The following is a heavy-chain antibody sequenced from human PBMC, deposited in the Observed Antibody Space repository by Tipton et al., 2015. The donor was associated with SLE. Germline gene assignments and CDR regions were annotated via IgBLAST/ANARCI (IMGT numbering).Heavy chain of an antibody. J-gene: IGHJ3*02. CDR3: ARGIVVVVAATLGTDRLGAFDI. CDR1: GYTFTSYGI. CDR2: IYYSGST. D-gene: IGHD2-15*01. V-gene: IGHV4-38-2*02. Sequence: SGPEVKKPGASVKVSCKASGYTFTSYGISWVRQAPGQGLEWMGSIYYSGSTYYNPSLKSRVPISVDTSKNQFSLKLSSVTAADTAVYYCARGIVVVVAATLGTDRLGAFDIWGQGTMVTVSS.